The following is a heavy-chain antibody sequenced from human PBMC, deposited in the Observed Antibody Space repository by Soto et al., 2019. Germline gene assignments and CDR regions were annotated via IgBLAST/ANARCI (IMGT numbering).Heavy chain of an antibody. CDR1: GGSISSGDYY. Sequence: SETLALTCTFSGGSISSGDYYWSWIRQPPGKGLEWIGYIYYSGSTYYNPSLKSRVTISVDTSKNQFSLKLSSVTAADTAVYYCARDGYYYDSSGYYYWGQGTLVNVSS. D-gene: IGHD3-22*01. CDR2: IYYSGST. J-gene: IGHJ4*02. V-gene: IGHV4-30-4*01. CDR3: ARDGYYYDSSGYYY.